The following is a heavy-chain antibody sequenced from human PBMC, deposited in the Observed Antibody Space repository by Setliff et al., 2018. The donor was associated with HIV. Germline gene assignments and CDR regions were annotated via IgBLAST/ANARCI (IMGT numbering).Heavy chain of an antibody. CDR3: TRGGRVAGIGVWGSWFDP. CDR1: GGSFSGYF. D-gene: IGHD6-19*01. CDR2: ISHSGST. Sequence: PSETLSLTCGVYGGSFSGYFCIWVRQPPGEGLEWIGEISHSGSTNHNPSLESRVTISLDTSNKQFSLKLRSVTAADTAVYYCTRGGRVAGIGVWGSWFDPWGQGTLVTVSS. V-gene: IGHV4-34*01. J-gene: IGHJ5*02.